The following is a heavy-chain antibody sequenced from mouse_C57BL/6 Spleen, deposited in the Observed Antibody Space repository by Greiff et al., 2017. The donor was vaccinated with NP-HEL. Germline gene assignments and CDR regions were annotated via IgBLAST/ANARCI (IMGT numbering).Heavy chain of an antibody. CDR1: GYTFTDYN. D-gene: IGHD1-1*01. CDR3: VSRGVRTTVVGSYDMDY. CDR2: INPNNGGT. Sequence: EVQLQQSGPVLVKPGASVKIPCKASGYTFTDYNMDWVKQSHGKSLEWIGDINPNNGGTIYIQKFKGKATLTVDKSSSTAYMELHSLTSEDTAVDYGVSRGVRTTVVGSYDMDYWGQGTSVTVSS. J-gene: IGHJ4*01. V-gene: IGHV1-18*01.